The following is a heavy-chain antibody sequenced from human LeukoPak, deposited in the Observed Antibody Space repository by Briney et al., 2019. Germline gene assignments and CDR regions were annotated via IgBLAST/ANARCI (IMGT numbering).Heavy chain of an antibody. Sequence: SETLSLTCSVSGGSMGAYYWTWVRQPPGKGLEWIGYIYYRGSTNYNPSLKSRVTISEDTAKNQFSLKLTSVTAADTAVYYCARHGAIPEYWGQGSLVIVSS. CDR2: IYYRGST. CDR3: ARHGAIPEY. D-gene: IGHD2-21*01. V-gene: IGHV4-59*08. CDR1: GGSMGAYY. J-gene: IGHJ4*02.